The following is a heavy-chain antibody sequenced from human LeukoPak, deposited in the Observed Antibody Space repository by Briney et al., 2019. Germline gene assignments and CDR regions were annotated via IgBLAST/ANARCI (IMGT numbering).Heavy chain of an antibody. V-gene: IGHV4-59*01. Sequence: PSETLSLTCIVSAGSISTYYWTWIRQPPGKGLEWIGYIYYSGSTNYNPSLKSRVAISLDTSKNQFSLKLSFVTAADTAIYYCARGRPDFWTNFYTYFLDSWGQGTLVTVSS. J-gene: IGHJ4*02. CDR2: IYYSGST. CDR1: AGSISTYY. D-gene: IGHD3/OR15-3a*01. CDR3: ARGRPDFWTNFYTYFLDS.